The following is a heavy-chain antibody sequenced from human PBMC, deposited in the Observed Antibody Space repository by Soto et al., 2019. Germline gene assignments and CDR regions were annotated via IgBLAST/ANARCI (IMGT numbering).Heavy chain of an antibody. V-gene: IGHV3-53*04. Sequence: EVQLVESGGGLVQPGGSLRLSCAASGFAVSSNYMSWVRQAPGKGLEWVSVLYSGGSTYYADSVKGRFTTSRHNSENTLYLQMNSLRTEDTAVYYCARAAWGLWFGYMDIWGKGTTVTVSS. D-gene: IGHD3-10*01. J-gene: IGHJ6*03. CDR2: LYSGGST. CDR1: GFAVSSNY. CDR3: ARAAWGLWFGYMDI.